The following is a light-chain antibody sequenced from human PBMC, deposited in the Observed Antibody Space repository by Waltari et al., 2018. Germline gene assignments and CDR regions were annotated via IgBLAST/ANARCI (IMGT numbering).Light chain of an antibody. CDR3: QQYNNWPPTGT. J-gene: IGKJ1*01. CDR1: QSVSSN. CDR2: GAS. Sequence: GERATLSCRASQSVSSNLAWYQQKPGQAPRLLIYGASTRTTGIPARFSGSGSGTEFTLTISSLQSEDFAVYYCQQYNNWPPTGTFGQGTKVEIK. V-gene: IGKV3-15*01.